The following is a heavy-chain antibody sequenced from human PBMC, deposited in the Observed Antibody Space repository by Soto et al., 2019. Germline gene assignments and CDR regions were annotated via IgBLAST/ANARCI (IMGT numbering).Heavy chain of an antibody. V-gene: IGHV3-30*18. CDR3: AKDFLPSPDYSNRYYYYYYMDV. CDR1: GFTFSSYG. CDR2: ISYDGSNK. J-gene: IGHJ6*03. D-gene: IGHD4-4*01. Sequence: GGSLRLSCAASGFTFSSYGMHWVRQAPGKGLEWVAVISYDGSNKYYADSVKGRFTISRDNSKNTLYLQMNSLRAEDTAVYYCAKDFLPSPDYSNRYYYYYYMDVWGKGTTVTVSS.